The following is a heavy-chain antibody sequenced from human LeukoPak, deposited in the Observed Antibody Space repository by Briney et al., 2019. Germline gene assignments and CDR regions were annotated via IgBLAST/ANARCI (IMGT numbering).Heavy chain of an antibody. V-gene: IGHV1-69*13. CDR1: GGTFSSYA. CDR2: IIHIFGTA. J-gene: IGHJ4*02. D-gene: IGHD3-3*01. CDR3: AREVFWSGFDY. Sequence: SVKLSCKASGGTFSSYAISWVRQAPGQGLEWMGGIIHIFGTANYAQESEGRVTITEDESKNTAYRELSRLSSGDTGVYYGAREVFWSGFDYWGQGTLLTVSS.